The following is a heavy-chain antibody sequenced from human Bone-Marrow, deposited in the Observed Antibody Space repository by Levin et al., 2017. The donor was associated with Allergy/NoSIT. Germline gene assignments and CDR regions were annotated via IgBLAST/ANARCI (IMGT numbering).Heavy chain of an antibody. J-gene: IGHJ5*01. D-gene: IGHD2/OR15-2a*01. CDR3: ARHERVTMARISWFDS. CDR1: GDSISRSDSY. V-gene: IGHV4-39*01. CDR2: IYYSGNI. Sequence: PSETLSLTCRVSGDSISRSDSYWSWLRQSPGRGLEWIGSIYYSGNIYYNLSLKSRISVSIDTSQSQFSLRVYSVTAADTGVYYCARHERVTMARISWFDSWGQGTLVTVSS.